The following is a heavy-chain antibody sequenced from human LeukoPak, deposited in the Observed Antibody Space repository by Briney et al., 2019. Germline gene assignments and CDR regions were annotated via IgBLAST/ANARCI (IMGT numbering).Heavy chain of an antibody. CDR3: ARAFTPGIRKALWIGDSL. Sequence: GGSLRLSCAASAFTFSGYWMSWVRQAPGKGLEWVASIKQDGSEKSYVDSVRGRFTISKDTSKNTLSLQMNSLRSDDSGVYYCARAFTPGIRKALWIGDSLWDQGTLVTVSS. J-gene: IGHJ4*02. CDR2: IKQDGSEK. CDR1: AFTFSGYW. D-gene: IGHD3-10*01. V-gene: IGHV3-7*01.